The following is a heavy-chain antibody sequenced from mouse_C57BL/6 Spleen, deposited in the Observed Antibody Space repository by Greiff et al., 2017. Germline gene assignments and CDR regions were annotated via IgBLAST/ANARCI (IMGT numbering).Heavy chain of an antibody. D-gene: IGHD2-3*01. J-gene: IGHJ1*03. CDR3: ARDDGYHWYVDV. V-gene: IGHV3-6*01. CDR2: ISYEGSN. Sequence: EVKLQESGPGLVNPSQSLSLTCSVTGYSITSGYYWNWIRQFPGNKLEWMGYISYEGSNNYNPSLKKRISITRAPSKNQFFLKLNSVPTEDTATYYCARDDGYHWYVDVWGTGTSVTVSS. CDR1: GYSITSGYY.